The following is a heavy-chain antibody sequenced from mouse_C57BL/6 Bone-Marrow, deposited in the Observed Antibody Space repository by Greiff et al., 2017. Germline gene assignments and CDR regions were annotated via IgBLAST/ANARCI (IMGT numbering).Heavy chain of an antibody. V-gene: IGHV1-81*01. CDR3: ALIYYDYDGAY. D-gene: IGHD2-4*01. CDR2: IYPRSGNA. Sequence: VQRVESGAELARPGASVKLSCKASGYTFTSYGISWVKQRTGQGLEWIGEIYPRSGNAYYNEKFKGKATLTADKSSSTAYMELRSLTSEASAVYFCALIYYDYDGAYWCQGTLVTVSA. CDR1: GYTFTSYG. J-gene: IGHJ3*01.